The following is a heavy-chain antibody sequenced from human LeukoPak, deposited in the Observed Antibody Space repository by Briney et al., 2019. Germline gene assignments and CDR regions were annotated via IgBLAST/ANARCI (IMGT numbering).Heavy chain of an antibody. CDR1: GFPLATYT. J-gene: IGHJ4*02. V-gene: IGHV1-3*01. D-gene: IGHD3-16*01. CDR2: LNVGNDNP. CDR3: ARSKPGTTWGIDY. Sequence: ASVKVSCKASGFPLATYTIHWVRQAPGQRLEWMGWLNVGNDNPKYSQKFQGRVTIIRDTSASTDYMELSSLRSEDTGVYYCARSKPGTTWGIDYWGQGTLVTVSS.